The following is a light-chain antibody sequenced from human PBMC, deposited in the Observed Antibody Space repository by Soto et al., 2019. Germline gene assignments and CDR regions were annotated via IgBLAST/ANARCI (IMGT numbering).Light chain of an antibody. J-gene: IGLJ2*01. V-gene: IGLV1-51*02. CDR2: ETN. CDR3: GTWDPRLSAVV. Sequence: QSALTQPPSVSAAPGQKVTISCSGSTSNIGNNYVAWYQQLPGTVPKLLIYETNRRPSGIPDRFSGSKSGTSATLGITGLQTGDEADYYCGTWDPRLSAVVFGGGTQLTVL. CDR1: TSNIGNNY.